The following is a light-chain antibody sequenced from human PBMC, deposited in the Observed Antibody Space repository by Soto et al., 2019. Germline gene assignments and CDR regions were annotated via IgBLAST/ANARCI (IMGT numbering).Light chain of an antibody. Sequence: DIQMTQSPSSVSASVGHRLTISCRASQDLSGWLAWYQQKPGKAPKLLIYITSRLQNGVPSRFSGSGSGTDFTLTLDSLQPADCATYYCQQASSFPWTFGQGTKVDI. J-gene: IGKJ1*01. CDR3: QQASSFPWT. CDR2: ITS. CDR1: QDLSGW. V-gene: IGKV1-12*01.